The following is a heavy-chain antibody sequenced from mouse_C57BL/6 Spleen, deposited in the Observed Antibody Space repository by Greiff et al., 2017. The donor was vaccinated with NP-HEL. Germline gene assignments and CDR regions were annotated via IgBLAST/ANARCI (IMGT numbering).Heavy chain of an antibody. J-gene: IGHJ2*01. V-gene: IGHV1-15*01. CDR2: IDPETGGT. Sequence: VQLQQSGPELVKPGASVTMSCKASGYTFTDYEMHWVKQTPGHGLEWIGAIDPETGGTAYNQKFKGKAILTADKSSSTAYMELRSLTSEDSAIYYCARWSYDNYDYWGQGTTLTVSS. CDR3: ARWSYDNYDY. D-gene: IGHD2-3*01. CDR1: GYTFTDYE.